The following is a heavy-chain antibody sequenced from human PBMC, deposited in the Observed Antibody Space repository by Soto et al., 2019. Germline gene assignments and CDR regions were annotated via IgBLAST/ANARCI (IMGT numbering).Heavy chain of an antibody. D-gene: IGHD3-22*01. V-gene: IGHV4-59*01. CDR1: GGSISSYY. CDR2: IYYSGST. Sequence: SETLSLTCTVSGGSISSYYWSWIRQPPGKGLEWIGYIYYSGSTNYNPSLKSRVTISVDTSKNQFSLKLSSVTAADAAVYFCARFSPPRKSYDSNPGWFDPWGQGIMVTSPQ. CDR3: ARFSPPRKSYDSNPGWFDP. J-gene: IGHJ5*02.